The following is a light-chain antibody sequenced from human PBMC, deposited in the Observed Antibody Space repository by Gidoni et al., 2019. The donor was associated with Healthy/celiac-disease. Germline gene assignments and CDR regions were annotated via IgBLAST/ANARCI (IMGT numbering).Light chain of an antibody. V-gene: IGLV8-61*01. J-gene: IGLJ2*01. CDR2: STN. CDR1: SGSVSTSYS. Sequence: TLVPQEPSFSVSPGGTVTLTCGLSSGSVSTSYSPSWYQQPPGQAPRTLIYSTNTRSSGVPDRFSGSILGNKAALTITGAQAEDESDYYCVMYMGSGIQVFGGGTKLTVL. CDR3: VMYMGSGIQV.